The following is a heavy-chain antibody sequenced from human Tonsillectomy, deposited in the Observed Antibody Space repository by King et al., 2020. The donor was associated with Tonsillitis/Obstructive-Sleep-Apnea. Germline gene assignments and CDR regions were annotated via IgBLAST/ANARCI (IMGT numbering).Heavy chain of an antibody. V-gene: IGHV3-30*01. D-gene: IGHD4-17*01. CDR1: GFTFSSYA. Sequence: VQLVESGGGVVQPGRSLRLSCAASGFTFSSYAMHWVRQAPGKGLEWVAVISYNGVNKYYADSVKGRFTISRDNPENTLYLQMNSLRAEDTAVYYCARNPYGDYYFDYWGQVTLVTVSS. CDR2: ISYNGVNK. CDR3: ARNPYGDYYFDY. J-gene: IGHJ4*02.